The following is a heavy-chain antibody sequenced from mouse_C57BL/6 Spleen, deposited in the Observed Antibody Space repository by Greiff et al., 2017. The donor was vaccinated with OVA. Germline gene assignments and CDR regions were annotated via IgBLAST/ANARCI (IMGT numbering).Heavy chain of an antibody. CDR3: ARDPLYYGSFDH. Sequence: EVQLQQSGPGLVKPSQSLSLTCSVTGYSITSGYYWNWIRQFPGNKLEWMGYISYDGSNNYNPSLKNRISITRDTSKNQFFLKLNSVTTEDTATYYCARDPLYYGSFDHWGQGTTLTVSS. V-gene: IGHV3-6*01. CDR2: ISYDGSN. D-gene: IGHD1-1*01. CDR1: GYSITSGYY. J-gene: IGHJ2*01.